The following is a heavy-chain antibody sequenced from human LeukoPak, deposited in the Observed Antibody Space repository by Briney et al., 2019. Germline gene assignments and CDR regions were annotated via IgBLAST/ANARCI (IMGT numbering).Heavy chain of an antibody. CDR1: GFTFSTYA. V-gene: IGHV3-30-3*01. CDR2: ISYDGSNE. Sequence: GGSLRLSCAASGFTFSTYAMYWVRQAPGKGLEWVEVISYDGSNEYYADSVKGRFTISRDNSKNTLYLQMHSLRAEDTAVYYCARAYDFWSGYYDYWGQGTLVTVSS. CDR3: ARAYDFWSGYYDY. D-gene: IGHD3-3*01. J-gene: IGHJ4*02.